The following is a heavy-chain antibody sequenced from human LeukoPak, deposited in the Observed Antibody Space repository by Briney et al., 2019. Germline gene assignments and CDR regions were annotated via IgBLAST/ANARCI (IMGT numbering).Heavy chain of an antibody. CDR2: ISSSSSYI. V-gene: IGHV3-21*01. J-gene: IGHJ4*02. Sequence: GGSLRLSCAASGFTFSSYSMNWVRQAPGKGLEWVSSISSSSSYIYYADSVKGRFTISGDNAKNSLYLQMNNLRAEDTAVYYCARGGELLRPADYWGQGTLVTVSS. CDR1: GFTFSSYS. CDR3: ARGGELLRPADY. D-gene: IGHD1-26*01.